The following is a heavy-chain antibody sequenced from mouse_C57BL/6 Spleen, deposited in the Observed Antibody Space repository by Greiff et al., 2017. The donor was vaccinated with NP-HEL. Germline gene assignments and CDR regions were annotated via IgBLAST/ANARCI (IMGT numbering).Heavy chain of an antibody. CDR2: IDPSDSYT. J-gene: IGHJ2*01. D-gene: IGHD1-1*01. Sequence: QVQLQQPGAELVKPGASVKLSCKASGYTFTSYWMQWVKQRPGQGLEWIGEIDPSDSYTNYNQKFKGKATLTVDTSSSTAYMQLSSLTSEDSAVYYCARAGDYGENFDYWGQGTTLTVSS. CDR3: ARAGDYGENFDY. V-gene: IGHV1-50*01. CDR1: GYTFTSYW.